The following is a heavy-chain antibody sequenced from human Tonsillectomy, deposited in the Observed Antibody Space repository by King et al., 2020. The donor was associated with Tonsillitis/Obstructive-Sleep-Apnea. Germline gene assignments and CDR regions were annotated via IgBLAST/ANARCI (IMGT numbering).Heavy chain of an antibody. Sequence: QLVQSGAEVKKPGESLKISCKGSGYSFTSYWIGWVRQRPGKGLEWMGIISPGDSDTRYSPSFQGQVTISADKSITTAYLQWSSLKGSDTAMYYCARHLGAPPVVQGVPTLGSYYMDVWGKGTTVTVSS. CDR2: ISPGDSDT. J-gene: IGHJ6*03. CDR3: ARHLGAPPVVQGVPTLGSYYMDV. V-gene: IGHV5-51*01. CDR1: GYSFTSYW. D-gene: IGHD3-10*01.